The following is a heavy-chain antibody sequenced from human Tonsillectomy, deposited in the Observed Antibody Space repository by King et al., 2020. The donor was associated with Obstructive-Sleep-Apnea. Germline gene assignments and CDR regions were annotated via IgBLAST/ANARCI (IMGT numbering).Heavy chain of an antibody. V-gene: IGHV4-34*01. D-gene: IGHD3-9*01. J-gene: IGHJ5*02. CDR1: GGSFSGYY. CDR2: INHSGST. Sequence: HVQLQQWGAGLLKPSETLSLTCAVYGGSFSGYYWSWIRQPPGKGLEWIGEINHSGSTNYNPSLKSRVTISLDTSKNQFSLKLSSVTAADTAVYYWARGPRNYDILTGYYRYNWFDPWGQGTLVTVSS. CDR3: ARGPRNYDILTGYYRYNWFDP.